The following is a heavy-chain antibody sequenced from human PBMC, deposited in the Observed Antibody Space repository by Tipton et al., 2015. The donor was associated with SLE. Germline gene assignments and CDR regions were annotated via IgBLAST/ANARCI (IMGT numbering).Heavy chain of an antibody. CDR3: ASGREGVDAFDI. CDR2: ISSSSSYT. CDR1: GFTFSSYG. V-gene: IGHV3-21*05. J-gene: IGHJ3*02. Sequence: SLRLSCAASGFTFSSYGMHWVRQAPGKGLEWVSYISSSSSYTNYADSVKGRFTISRDNAKNSLYLQMNSLRAEDTAVYYCASGREGVDAFDIWGQGTMVTVSS. D-gene: IGHD3-16*01.